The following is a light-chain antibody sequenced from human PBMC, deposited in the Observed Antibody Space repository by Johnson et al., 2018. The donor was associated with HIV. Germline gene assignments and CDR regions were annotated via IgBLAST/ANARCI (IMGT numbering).Light chain of an antibody. CDR3: GTWENSLSGYV. J-gene: IGLJ1*01. Sequence: QSVLSQPPSVSAAPGQKVTISCSGSSSNIGKNYVSWYQQLPGTAPKLLIFDNHKRPSGIPDRFSGSKSGTSATLGITGLQTGDEADYYCGTWENSLSGYVFGTGTKVTVL. CDR1: SSNIGKNY. CDR2: DNH. V-gene: IGLV1-51*01.